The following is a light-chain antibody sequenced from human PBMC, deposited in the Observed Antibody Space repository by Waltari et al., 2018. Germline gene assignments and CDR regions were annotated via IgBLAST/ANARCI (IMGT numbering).Light chain of an antibody. CDR3: CSYAGDSTLI. V-gene: IGLV2-23*01. CDR1: SSNVGGYTL. CDR2: DCN. J-gene: IGLJ2*01. Sequence: QSALTQPASVSGSPGQSITISCTGTSSNVGGYTLVSWYQQHPGKAPRPIIYDCNKRPPGISHRSSGSKSGNTASLTISGLQADDESDYYCCSYAGDSTLIFGGGTKLTVL.